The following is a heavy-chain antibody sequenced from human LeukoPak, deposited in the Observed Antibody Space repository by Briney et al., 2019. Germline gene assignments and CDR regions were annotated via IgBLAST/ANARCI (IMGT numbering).Heavy chain of an antibody. CDR3: ARFAGSVWGSYYLDY. J-gene: IGHJ4*02. CDR1: GYTFIDYY. D-gene: IGHD3-16*01. V-gene: IGHV1-2*02. Sequence: ASVKVSCKASGYTFIDYYMHWVRQAPGQGLEWMGWINPNSGDTKYAQKFRGRVTMTRDTSISTAYMELSRLRSDDTAVYYCARFAGSVWGSYYLDYWGQGTLVTVSS. CDR2: INPNSGDT.